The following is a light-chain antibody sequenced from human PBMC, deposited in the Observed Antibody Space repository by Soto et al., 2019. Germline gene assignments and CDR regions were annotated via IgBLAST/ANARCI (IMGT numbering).Light chain of an antibody. CDR1: QSVSTK. CDR2: ATS. CDR3: QQYSNWPPIT. J-gene: IGKJ5*01. Sequence: EIVMTQSTATLSVSPGERATLSCRASQSVSTKVAWYQQKPGQAPRLLIYATSTRATGAPARFSSSGSGTEFTLTISNLQSEDFAVYYCQQYSNWPPITFGQGTRLEIK. V-gene: IGKV3-15*01.